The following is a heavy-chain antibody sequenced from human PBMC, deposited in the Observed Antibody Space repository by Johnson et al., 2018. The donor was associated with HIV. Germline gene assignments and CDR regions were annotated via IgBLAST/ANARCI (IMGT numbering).Heavy chain of an antibody. V-gene: IGHV3-30-3*01. CDR2: ISYDGSNK. Sequence: QVQLVESGGGVVQPGRSLRLSCAASGFTFSSYAMHWVRQAPGKGLEWVAVISYDGSNKYYADSVRGRFTISRDNSKNTLYLQMNSLRAEDTAVYYCARDNPELDAFDIWGQGTMVTVSS. D-gene: IGHD1-7*01. J-gene: IGHJ3*02. CDR1: GFTFSSYA. CDR3: ARDNPELDAFDI.